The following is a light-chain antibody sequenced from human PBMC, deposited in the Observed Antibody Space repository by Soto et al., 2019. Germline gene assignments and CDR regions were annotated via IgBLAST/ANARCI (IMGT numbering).Light chain of an antibody. Sequence: EIVLTQSPGTLSLSPGERATLSCRASQSVSSSYLAWYQQKPGQAPRLLIYGASSRATGIPDRFSGRGSGTDFTLTISRLEAEDFAVYYCQQYGSSPPYTFGQGTKLEIK. V-gene: IGKV3-20*01. J-gene: IGKJ2*01. CDR3: QQYGSSPPYT. CDR1: QSVSSSY. CDR2: GAS.